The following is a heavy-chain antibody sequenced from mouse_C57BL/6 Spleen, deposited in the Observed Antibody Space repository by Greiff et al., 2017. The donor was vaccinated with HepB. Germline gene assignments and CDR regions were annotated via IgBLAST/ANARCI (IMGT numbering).Heavy chain of an antibody. Sequence: EVQLVESGGGLVKPGGSLKLSCAASGFTFSSYAMSWVRQTPEKRLEWVATISDGGSYTYYPDNVKGRFTISRDNAKNNLYLQMSHLKSEDTAMYYCARDYGGSPYYFDYWGQGTTLTVSS. J-gene: IGHJ2*01. D-gene: IGHD1-1*01. CDR1: GFTFSSYA. V-gene: IGHV5-4*01. CDR3: ARDYGGSPYYFDY. CDR2: ISDGGSYT.